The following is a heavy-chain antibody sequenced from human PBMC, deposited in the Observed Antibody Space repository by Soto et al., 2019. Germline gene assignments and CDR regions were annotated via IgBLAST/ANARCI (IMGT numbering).Heavy chain of an antibody. CDR1: GFTSSSNY. V-gene: IGHV3-53*04. Sequence: TGGSLRLSWAASGFTSSSNYISGVRQAPGKGLEWVSVIYSGGSTYYADSVKGRFTISRHNSKNTLYLQMNSLRAEDTAVDYCARVEPQWVAPFCGYWGQGTLVTVSS. CDR2: IYSGGST. CDR3: ARVEPQWVAPFCGY. J-gene: IGHJ4*02. D-gene: IGHD6-19*01.